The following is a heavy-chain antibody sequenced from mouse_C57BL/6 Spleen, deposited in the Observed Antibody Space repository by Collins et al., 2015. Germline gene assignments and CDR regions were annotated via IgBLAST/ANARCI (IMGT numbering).Heavy chain of an antibody. V-gene: IGHV9-2-1*01. Sequence: QIQLVQSGPELKKPGETVKISCKASGYTFTDYSMHWVKQAPGKGLKWMGWINTETGEPTYADDFKGRFAFSLETSASTAYLQINNLKNEDTATYFCARAPHYYGYTWFAYWGQGTLVTVSA. CDR2: INTETGEP. J-gene: IGHJ3*01. D-gene: IGHD1-2*01. CDR1: GYTFTDYS. CDR3: ARAPHYYGYTWFAY.